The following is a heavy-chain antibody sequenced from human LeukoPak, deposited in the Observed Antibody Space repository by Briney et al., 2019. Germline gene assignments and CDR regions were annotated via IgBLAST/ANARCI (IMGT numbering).Heavy chain of an antibody. D-gene: IGHD3-16*02. J-gene: IGHJ4*02. CDR2: IDTRGIS. CDR3: ARLENGFWGSYRYTFAFDY. CDR1: GASIRGDSYH. V-gene: IGHV4-61*02. Sequence: TSQTLSLTCTVSGASIRGDSYHWTWIRQPAGKGLEWVGRIDTRGISNFNPSLKSRVTISLDASKKQFSLKLSSVTAAGTAVYYCARLENGFWGSYRYTFAFDYWGQGTLVTVSS.